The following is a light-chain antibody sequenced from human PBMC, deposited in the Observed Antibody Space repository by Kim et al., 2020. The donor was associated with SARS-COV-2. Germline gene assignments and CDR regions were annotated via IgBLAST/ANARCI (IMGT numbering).Light chain of an antibody. V-gene: IGKV3-11*01. Sequence: SLSPWERAPRSCWASQSVSSYLAWYQQKPGQAPRLLIYDASNRATGIPARFSGSGSGTDFTLTISSLEPEDFAVYYCQQRSNWLTFGGGTKVDIK. CDR2: DAS. CDR3: QQRSNWLT. J-gene: IGKJ4*01. CDR1: QSVSSY.